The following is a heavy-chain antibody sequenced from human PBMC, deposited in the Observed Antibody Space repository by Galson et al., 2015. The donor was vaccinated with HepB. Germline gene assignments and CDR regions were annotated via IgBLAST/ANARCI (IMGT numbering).Heavy chain of an antibody. CDR2: IIPIFGTA. J-gene: IGHJ3*02. Sequence: SVKVSCKASGGTFSSYAISWVRQAPGQGLEWMGGIIPIFGTANYAQKFQGRVTITADESTSTAYMELSSLRSEDTAVYYCARAITRRDGYNYDAFDIWGQGTMVTVSS. D-gene: IGHD5-24*01. V-gene: IGHV1-69*13. CDR1: GGTFSSYA. CDR3: ARAITRRDGYNYDAFDI.